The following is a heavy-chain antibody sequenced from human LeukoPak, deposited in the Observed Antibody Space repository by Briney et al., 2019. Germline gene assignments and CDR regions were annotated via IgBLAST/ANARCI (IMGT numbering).Heavy chain of an antibody. CDR2: IIPIFGTA. J-gene: IGHJ3*02. D-gene: IGHD3-16*01. CDR1: GGTFSSYA. CDR3: ARVMGGGLRLRLGKWPFDI. Sequence: SVKVSCKASGGTFSSYAISWVRQAPGQGLEWMGGIIPIFGTANYAQKFQGRVTITADESTSTAYMELSSLRSEDTAVYYCARVMGGGLRLRLGKWPFDIWGQGTMVTVSS. V-gene: IGHV1-69*13.